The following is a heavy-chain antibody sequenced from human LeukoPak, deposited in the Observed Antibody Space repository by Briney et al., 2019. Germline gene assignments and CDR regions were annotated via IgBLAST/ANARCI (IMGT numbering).Heavy chain of an antibody. CDR1: GYTFTGYY. V-gene: IGHV1-2*02. CDR2: ITPNSGGT. J-gene: IGHJ6*04. Sequence: ASVKVSCKASGYTFTGYYMHWVRQAPGQGLEWMGWITPNSGGTNCVQKFQGRVTMTRDTSISTAYMELSRLGSDDTAVYYCARDANYYDTSGYLMDVWGKGTTVTVSS. D-gene: IGHD3-22*01. CDR3: ARDANYYDTSGYLMDV.